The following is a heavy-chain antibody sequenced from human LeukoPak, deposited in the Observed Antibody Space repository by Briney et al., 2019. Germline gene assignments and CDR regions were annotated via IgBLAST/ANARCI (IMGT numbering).Heavy chain of an antibody. D-gene: IGHD6-19*01. CDR2: ISGSGGNT. J-gene: IGHJ3*02. Sequence: GRSLRLSCAASGFTFNIYAMSWVRHAPGRGREWVSGISGSGGNTYYADSVRGRLPVSRDNSKNTLFVAMNSLRVEDTAIYYCAKGAGTGWSTGLYGFEIWGQGTMVTVSS. CDR3: AKGAGTGWSTGLYGFEI. V-gene: IGHV3-23*01. CDR1: GFTFNIYA.